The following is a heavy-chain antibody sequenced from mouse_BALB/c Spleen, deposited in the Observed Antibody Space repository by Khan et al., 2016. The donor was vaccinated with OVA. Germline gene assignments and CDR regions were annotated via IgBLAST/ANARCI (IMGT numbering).Heavy chain of an antibody. V-gene: IGHV5-6*01. CDR2: ISSGGSYT. Sequence: EVELVESGGDLVKPGGSLKLSCAASGFTFSTYGMSWVRQTSDKRLEWVATISSGGSYTYYPDSVKGRFTISRDNAKNTLYLQMSSLKSEDTAMYYCARLAYYYGSEGFAYWGQGTLVTVSA. CDR3: ARLAYYYGSEGFAY. J-gene: IGHJ3*01. D-gene: IGHD1-1*01. CDR1: GFTFSTYG.